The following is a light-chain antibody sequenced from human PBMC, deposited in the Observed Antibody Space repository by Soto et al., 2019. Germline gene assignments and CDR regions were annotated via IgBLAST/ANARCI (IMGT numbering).Light chain of an antibody. CDR1: QSVSNY. CDR3: LNRPGWPPAYT. Sequence: EIVLTQSPATLSLSPGERATLSCRASQSVSNYLAWYQQKPGQAPRLLIYDASNRATDIPARFSGSGSGTDFTLTISSLEPEDVAVYFCLNRPGWPPAYTFGGGTNVEIK. CDR2: DAS. V-gene: IGKV3-11*01. J-gene: IGKJ4*01.